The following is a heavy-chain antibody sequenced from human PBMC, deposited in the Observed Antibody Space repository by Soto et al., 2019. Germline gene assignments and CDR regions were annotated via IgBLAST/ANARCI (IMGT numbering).Heavy chain of an antibody. CDR1: GGSISSGGYY. V-gene: IGHV4-31*03. J-gene: IGHJ4*02. Sequence: QVQLQESGPGLVKPSQTLSLTCTVSGGSISSGGYYWSWIRQHPGKGLEWIGYIYYSGSTYYNPSLKSRFTISVDTSKNQFSLKLSSVTAADTAVYYCARDRKGAAYFDYWGQGTLVTVSS. CDR2: IYYSGST. D-gene: IGHD6-13*01. CDR3: ARDRKGAAYFDY.